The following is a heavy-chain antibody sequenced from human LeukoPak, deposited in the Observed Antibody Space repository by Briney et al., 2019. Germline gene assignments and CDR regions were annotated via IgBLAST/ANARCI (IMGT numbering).Heavy chain of an antibody. CDR1: GFTCSGYS. J-gene: IGHJ4*02. V-gene: IGHV3-48*02. Sequence: GGYLRLSCAASGFTCSGYSMNWVRQAPGKGLEGISYTSSSGVTTDYADSVRGRFTISRDNAKNLLFLEMNSLRDDDTAVYYCARDKRQTSGSKKYFDYWGQGILVTVSS. CDR2: TSSSGVTT. CDR3: ARDKRQTSGSKKYFDY. D-gene: IGHD2/OR15-2a*01.